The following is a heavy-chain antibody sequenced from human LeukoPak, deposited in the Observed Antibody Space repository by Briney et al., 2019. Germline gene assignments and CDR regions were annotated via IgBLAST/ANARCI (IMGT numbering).Heavy chain of an antibody. CDR1: GFTFSSYW. J-gene: IGHJ4*02. V-gene: IGHV3-7*01. D-gene: IGHD3-22*01. Sequence: PVGSLRLSCAASGFTFSSYWMSWVCQAPGEGQGRVANIKKDGSEKYYVDSVKGRFTISRDKAKNSLYLQMNSLRAEDTAVYYCARDLYRIVVVPHYFDYWGQGTLVTVSS. CDR3: ARDLYRIVVVPHYFDY. CDR2: IKKDGSEK.